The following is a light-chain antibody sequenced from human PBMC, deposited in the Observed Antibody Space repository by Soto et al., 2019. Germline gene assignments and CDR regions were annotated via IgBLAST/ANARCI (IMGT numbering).Light chain of an antibody. CDR1: QSVSSSY. V-gene: IGKV3-20*01. CDR2: GVS. J-gene: IGKJ1*01. Sequence: EIVLTQSPGTLSLSPGERATLSCRASQSVSSSYFAWYQQKPGQAPRLLIYGVSSRATGIPDRFSGSGSGTDFTLTISRLEPEDVAVYYCQLYGSSQWTFGQGTKVEIK. CDR3: QLYGSSQWT.